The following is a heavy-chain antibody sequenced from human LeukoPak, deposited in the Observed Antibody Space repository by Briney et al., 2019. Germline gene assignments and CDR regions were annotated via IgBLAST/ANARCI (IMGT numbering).Heavy chain of an antibody. CDR2: VYPGNSDT. D-gene: IGHD3-10*01. J-gene: IGHJ4*02. CDR3: ATQNYGGFDY. V-gene: IGHV5-51*01. Sequence: GESLKISCKGSGYDFTSYWIGWVGQLPGKGLEWMGIVYPGNSDTRYSPSFQGQLTISADYSIRTAYLQWSRLNASDTAMYFYATQNYGGFDYWRQGTLVTVSS. CDR1: GYDFTSYW.